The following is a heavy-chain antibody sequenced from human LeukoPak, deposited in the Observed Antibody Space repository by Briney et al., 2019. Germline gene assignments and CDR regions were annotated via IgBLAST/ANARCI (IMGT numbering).Heavy chain of an antibody. J-gene: IGHJ4*02. D-gene: IGHD1-14*01. V-gene: IGHV1-2*02. CDR2: INPNSGGT. CDR3: ARSEGGSGFDPY. CDR1: GYTFTGYY. Sequence: ASVKVSCKASGYTFTGYYMHWVRQAPGQGLEWMGWINPNSGGTNYAQKFQGRVTMTRDTSISTAYMELSRLRSDDTAVYYCARSEGGSGFDPYWGQGTLVTVSS.